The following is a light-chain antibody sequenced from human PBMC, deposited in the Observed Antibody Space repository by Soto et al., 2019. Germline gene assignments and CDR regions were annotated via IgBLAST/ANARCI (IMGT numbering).Light chain of an antibody. CDR2: GAF. CDR1: QSVSYN. J-gene: IGKJ4*01. V-gene: IGKV3-15*01. Sequence: EIVMTQSPATLSVSPGETATLSCRASQSVSYNLAWYQQKPGQGPRLLIYGAFTRATGIPARFTGSGSGTEFTITLSSLQSEDFAVYYCQQYKNWPQLTFGGGTKVEIK. CDR3: QQYKNWPQLT.